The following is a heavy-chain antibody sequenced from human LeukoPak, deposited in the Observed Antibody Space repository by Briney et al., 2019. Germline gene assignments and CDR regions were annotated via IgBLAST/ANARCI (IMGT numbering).Heavy chain of an antibody. CDR1: GFTFSSHS. Sequence: GGSLRLSCAASGFTFSSHSMNWVRQAPGKGLEWVSCVSSSGATIYYADSVKGRFTISRDNAKNSLYLRMNSLRDEDTAVYYCARAFPYFDYWGQGTLVTVSS. V-gene: IGHV3-48*02. CDR2: VSSSGATI. J-gene: IGHJ4*02. CDR3: ARAFPYFDY.